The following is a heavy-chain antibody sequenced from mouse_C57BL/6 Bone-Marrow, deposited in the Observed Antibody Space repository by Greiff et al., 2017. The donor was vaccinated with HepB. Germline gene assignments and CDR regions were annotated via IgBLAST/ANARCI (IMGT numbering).Heavy chain of an antibody. D-gene: IGHD1-1*01. Sequence: EVQLQQSGPELVKPGASVKIPCKASGYTFTDYNMDWVKQSHGKSLEWIGDINPNNGGTIYNQKFKGKATLTVDKSSSTAYMGLRSLTSEDTAVYYCARSGIYYYGSSPAWFAYWGQGTLVTVSA. CDR1: GYTFTDYN. J-gene: IGHJ3*01. V-gene: IGHV1-18*01. CDR2: INPNNGGT. CDR3: ARSGIYYYGSSPAWFAY.